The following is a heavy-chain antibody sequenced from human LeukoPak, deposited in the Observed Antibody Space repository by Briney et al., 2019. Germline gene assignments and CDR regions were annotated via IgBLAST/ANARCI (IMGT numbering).Heavy chain of an antibody. CDR2: IYYSGST. V-gene: IGHV4-59*01. J-gene: IGHJ5*02. CDR3: ATMVRGVIITPFSWFDP. Sequence: PSETLSLTCTVSGGSISSYYWSWIRQPLGKGLEWIGYIYYSGSTNYNPSLKSRVTISVDTSKNQFSLKLSSVTAADTAVYYCATMVRGVIITPFSWFDPWGQGTLVTVSS. CDR1: GGSISSYY. D-gene: IGHD3-10*01.